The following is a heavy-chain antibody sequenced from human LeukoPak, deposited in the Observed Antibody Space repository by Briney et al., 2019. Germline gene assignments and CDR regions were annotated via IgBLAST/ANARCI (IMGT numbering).Heavy chain of an antibody. CDR2: FDPEDGVT. CDR3: ATVPSGYDGSGSYSNVYYYYGMDV. D-gene: IGHD3-10*01. Sequence: SVKISCKVSGDTLTELSMHWVRQTPGKGLVRVGGFDPEDGVTIYAQKFQGRVTMNEDTSTDTAYMEMSRLRSEDTAVYFCATVPSGYDGSGSYSNVYYYYGMDVWGKGTTVTVSS. V-gene: IGHV1-24*01. J-gene: IGHJ6*04. CDR1: GDTLTELS.